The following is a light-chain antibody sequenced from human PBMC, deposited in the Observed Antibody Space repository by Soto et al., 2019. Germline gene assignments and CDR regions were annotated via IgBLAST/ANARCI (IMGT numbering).Light chain of an antibody. CDR3: QQADTFPLT. Sequence: DIQMTQSPSSVSASVGDRVTITCRASQGISSWVAWYQHKPGKAPNLRIYAASTLQSGVPSRFSGSGSGTEFTLNIISLQPEDFATYYCQQADTFPLTFGGGTKVEIK. CDR1: QGISSW. CDR2: AAS. V-gene: IGKV1-12*01. J-gene: IGKJ4*01.